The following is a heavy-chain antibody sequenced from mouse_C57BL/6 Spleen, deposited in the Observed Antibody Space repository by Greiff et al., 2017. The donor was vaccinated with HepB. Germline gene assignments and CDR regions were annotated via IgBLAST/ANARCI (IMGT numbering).Heavy chain of an antibody. J-gene: IGHJ3*01. CDR1: GYTFTEYT. D-gene: IGHD2-4*01. V-gene: IGHV1-62-2*01. CDR3: ARHEDQIPYDYDGAWFAY. Sequence: VKLMESGAELVKPGASVKLSCKASGYTFTEYTIHWVKQRSGQGLEWIGWFYPGSGSIKYNEKFKDKATLTADKSSSTVYMELSRLTSEDSAVYFCARHEDQIPYDYDGAWFAYWGQGTLVTVSA. CDR2: FYPGSGSI.